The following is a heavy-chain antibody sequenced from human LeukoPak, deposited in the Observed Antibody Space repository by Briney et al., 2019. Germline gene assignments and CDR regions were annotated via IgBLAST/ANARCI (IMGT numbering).Heavy chain of an antibody. CDR2: INHSGST. CDR1: GGSFSGYY. D-gene: IGHD3-10*01. J-gene: IGHJ4*02. CDR3: ARGRGYGSGSPTYYFDY. V-gene: IGHV4-34*01. Sequence: KTSETLSLTCAVYGGSFSGYYWSWIRQPPGKGLERIGEINHSGSTNYNPSLKSRVTISVDTSKNQFSLKLSSVTAADTAVYYCARGRGYGSGSPTYYFDYWGQGTLVTVSS.